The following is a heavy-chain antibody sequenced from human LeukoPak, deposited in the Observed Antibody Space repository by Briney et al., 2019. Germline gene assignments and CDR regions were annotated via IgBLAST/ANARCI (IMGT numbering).Heavy chain of an antibody. J-gene: IGHJ4*02. CDR1: GFTFSSYA. CDR2: ISGSGGST. V-gene: IGHV3-23*01. Sequence: GGSLRLSCAASGFTFSSYAMSWVRQAPGKGLEWVSAISGSGGSTYYADSVKGRFTISRDNSKNTLYLQMNSLRAEDTAVYYSAKDRNTMIKARWYFDYWGQGTLVTVSS. D-gene: IGHD3-22*01. CDR3: AKDRNTMIKARWYFDY.